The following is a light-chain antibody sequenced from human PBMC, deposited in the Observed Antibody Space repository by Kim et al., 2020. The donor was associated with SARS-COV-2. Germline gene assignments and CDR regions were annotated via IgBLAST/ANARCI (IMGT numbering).Light chain of an antibody. CDR1: QSVRSN. Sequence: ETVMTQSPATLSVSPGERATLSCRASQSVRSNLAWFQQKPDQAPRLVIFGASTRATGIPARFSGGGSGTEFTLTISSLQSEDFAVYYCQQYDDWPLTFGGGSKVEIK. J-gene: IGKJ4*01. CDR3: QQYDDWPLT. CDR2: GAS. V-gene: IGKV3D-15*01.